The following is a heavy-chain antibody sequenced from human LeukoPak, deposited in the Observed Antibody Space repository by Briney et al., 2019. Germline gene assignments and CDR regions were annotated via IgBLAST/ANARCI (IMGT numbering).Heavy chain of an antibody. CDR3: ERERESGRSDAFDF. Sequence: ASVKVSCKTSGYIFTGYYIHWVRQAPGQGLEWMGWINPNTGGTNYAQDFQGRVTMTRDTYVTTAYMELRSLRSDDTAVYFCERERESGRSDAFDFWGQGTMVTVSS. J-gene: IGHJ3*01. D-gene: IGHD3-10*01. CDR1: GYIFTGYY. CDR2: INPNTGGT. V-gene: IGHV1-2*02.